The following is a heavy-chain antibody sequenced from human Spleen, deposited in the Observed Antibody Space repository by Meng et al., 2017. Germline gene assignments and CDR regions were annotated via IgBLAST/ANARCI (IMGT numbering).Heavy chain of an antibody. J-gene: IGHJ4*02. CDR1: GFTFSSYA. D-gene: IGHD6-13*01. CDR3: ASGEGFSAAGSY. CDR2: ISYDGSNK. V-gene: IGHV3-30*04. Sequence: GESLKISCAASGFTFSSYAMHWVRQAPGKGLEWVAVISYDGSNKYYADSVKGRFTISRDNSKNTLYLQMNSLRAEDTAVYYCASGEGFSAAGSYWGQGTLVTVSS.